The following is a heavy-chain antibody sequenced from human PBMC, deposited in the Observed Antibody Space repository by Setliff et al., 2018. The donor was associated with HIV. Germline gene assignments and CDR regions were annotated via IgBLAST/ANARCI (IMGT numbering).Heavy chain of an antibody. J-gene: IGHJ3*02. CDR1: GYSISSGYY. CDR2: IYHSGST. V-gene: IGHV4-38-2*01. CDR3: ARGPGGTVPKPLDAFDI. D-gene: IGHD1-1*01. Sequence: PSETLSLTCAVSGYSISSGYYWGWIRQPPGKGLEWIGSIYHSGSTYYNPSLKSRVTISVDTSKNQFSLKLSSVTAADTAVYYCARGPGGTVPKPLDAFDIWGQGTMVTVSS.